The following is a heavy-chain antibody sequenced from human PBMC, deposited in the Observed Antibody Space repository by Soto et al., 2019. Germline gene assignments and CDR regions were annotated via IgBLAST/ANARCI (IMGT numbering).Heavy chain of an antibody. Sequence: LRVSCAPSGFIFSNYAMSWVRQARGKGLEWVSAISGSGADTYYTESVKGRFTISRDNFKNTLYLQMNSLRAEDTAVYYCAKDTGRGGGSVFDYWGQGTLVTVSS. D-gene: IGHD2-15*01. J-gene: IGHJ4*02. V-gene: IGHV3-23*01. CDR1: GFIFSNYA. CDR2: ISGSGADT. CDR3: AKDTGRGGGSVFDY.